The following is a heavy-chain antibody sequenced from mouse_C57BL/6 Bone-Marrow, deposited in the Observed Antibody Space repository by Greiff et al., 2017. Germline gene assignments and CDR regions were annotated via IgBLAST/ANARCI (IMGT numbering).Heavy chain of an antibody. D-gene: IGHD1-1*01. CDR1: GYTFTSYD. J-gene: IGHJ4*01. Sequence: QVQLQQSGPELVQPGASVKLSCKASGYTFTSYDINWVQQSPGQGLEWIGWIYPRDGSTKYNEKFKGKATLTVDTSSSTAYMELHSLTSEDSAVYFCARTYYDGSSYDAMDYWGQGTSVTVSS. CDR2: IYPRDGST. CDR3: ARTYYDGSSYDAMDY. V-gene: IGHV1-85*01.